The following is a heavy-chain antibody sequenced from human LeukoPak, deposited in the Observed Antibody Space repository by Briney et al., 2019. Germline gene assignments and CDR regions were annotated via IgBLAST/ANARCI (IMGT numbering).Heavy chain of an antibody. CDR1: GFIFSSYW. D-gene: IGHD3-3*01. V-gene: IGHV3-30*03. Sequence: PGGSLRLSCVGSGFIFSSYWMNWVRQAPGKGLEWVAVISYDGSNKYYADSVKGRFTISRDNSKNTLYLQMNSLRAEDTAVYYCARVYDFWSGYYVPNYYYYYGMDVWGQGTTVTVSS. J-gene: IGHJ6*02. CDR3: ARVYDFWSGYYVPNYYYYYGMDV. CDR2: ISYDGSNK.